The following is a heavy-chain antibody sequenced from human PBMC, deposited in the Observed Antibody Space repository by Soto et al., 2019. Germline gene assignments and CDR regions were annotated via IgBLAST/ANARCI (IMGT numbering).Heavy chain of an antibody. J-gene: IGHJ6*02. D-gene: IGHD3-22*01. V-gene: IGHV1-18*01. CDR1: GYTFSSYG. Sequence: QVQLVQSGGEVKKPGASVKVSCKASGYTFSSYGTSWVRQAPGQGLEWLGWISAYDGNTKYAQILQGRVFMTTDTSTKTAYMELRSLRSDDTAVYYCARGGYYDSSGSRNYYYYGMNVWGQGTSVTVSS. CDR2: ISAYDGNT. CDR3: ARGGYYDSSGSRNYYYYGMNV.